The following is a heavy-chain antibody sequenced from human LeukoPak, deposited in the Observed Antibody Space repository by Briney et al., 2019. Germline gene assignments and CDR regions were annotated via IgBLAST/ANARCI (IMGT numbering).Heavy chain of an antibody. V-gene: IGHV1-8*02. J-gene: IGHJ5*01. CDR2: MDPNRGNT. Sequence: ASVKVSCKASGYTFTSYDINWVRQAPGQGLEWMGWMDPNRGNTGYAQKFRGRVTMARSTSVSTAYMELSSLTSEDTAVYYCARGLSRCSSGNCYEPNWLDSWGQGTLVTVSS. D-gene: IGHD2-2*01. CDR1: GYTFTSYD. CDR3: ARGLSRCSSGNCYEPNWLDS.